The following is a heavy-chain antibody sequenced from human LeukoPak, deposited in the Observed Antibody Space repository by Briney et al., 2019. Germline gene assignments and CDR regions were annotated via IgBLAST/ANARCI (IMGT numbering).Heavy chain of an antibody. CDR2: ISYDGSNK. Sequence: GGSLRLSCAASGFTFSSYGMHWVRQAPGKGLEWVAVISYDGSNKYYADSVKGRFTISRDNAKNSLYLQMNSLRAEDTAVYYCARDRGLYAATLTAGDYWGQGTLVTVSS. CDR1: GFTFSSYG. CDR3: ARDRGLYAATLTAGDY. V-gene: IGHV3-30*03. D-gene: IGHD6-25*01. J-gene: IGHJ4*02.